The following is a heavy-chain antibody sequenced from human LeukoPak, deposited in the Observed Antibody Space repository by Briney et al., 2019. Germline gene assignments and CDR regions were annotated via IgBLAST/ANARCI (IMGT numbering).Heavy chain of an antibody. CDR3: AKDQGDYYYDSSGYY. Sequence: SGGSLRLSCAASGFTFSSYAMSWVRQAPGKGLEWVSAISGSGGSTYYADSVKGRFTISRDNSKNTLYLQMNSLRAEDTAVYYCAKDQGDYYYDSSGYYWGQGTLVTVSS. CDR2: ISGSGGST. CDR1: GFTFSSYA. V-gene: IGHV3-23*01. J-gene: IGHJ4*02. D-gene: IGHD3-22*01.